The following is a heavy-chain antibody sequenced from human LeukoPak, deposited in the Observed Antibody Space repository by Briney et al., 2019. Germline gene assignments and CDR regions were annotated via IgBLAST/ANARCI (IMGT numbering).Heavy chain of an antibody. CDR2: IYYGGST. Sequence: SETLSLTCTVSGGSISSYYWSWIRQPPGKGLEWIGYIYYGGSTNYNPSLKSRVTISVDTSKNQFSLKLSSVTAADTAVYYCARGLNYYGSGSYDAFDIWGQGTMVTVSS. CDR1: GGSISSYY. D-gene: IGHD3-10*01. CDR3: ARGLNYYGSGSYDAFDI. V-gene: IGHV4-59*01. J-gene: IGHJ3*02.